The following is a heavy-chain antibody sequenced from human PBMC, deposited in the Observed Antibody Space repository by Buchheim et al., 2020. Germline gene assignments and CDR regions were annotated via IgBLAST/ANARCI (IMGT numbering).Heavy chain of an antibody. J-gene: IGHJ4*02. V-gene: IGHV4-59*01. CDR3: ARVGSSSSGTTFDY. CDR2: IYYSGST. CDR1: GGSISSYY. Sequence: QVQLQESGPGLVKPSETLSLTCTVSGGSISSYYWRWIRQPPGKGLDWIGYIYYSGSTNYNPSLKSRVPISVDTSTNQFSLKLSSVTAADTAVYYCARVGSSSSGTTFDYWGQGTL. D-gene: IGHD6-6*01.